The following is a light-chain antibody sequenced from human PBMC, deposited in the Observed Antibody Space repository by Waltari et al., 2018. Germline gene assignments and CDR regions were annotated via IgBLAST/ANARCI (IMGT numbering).Light chain of an antibody. Sequence: EIVLTQSPGTLSLSPGEIATLSCSASQSVRWFLAWYQQKPGQAPRLLIYHASSRATGIPDRFSGSGSGTDLSLTISRLEPEDFAVYYCQQYVTLPATFGQGTKLEI. J-gene: IGKJ1*01. CDR1: QSVRWF. CDR2: HAS. CDR3: QQYVTLPAT. V-gene: IGKV3-20*01.